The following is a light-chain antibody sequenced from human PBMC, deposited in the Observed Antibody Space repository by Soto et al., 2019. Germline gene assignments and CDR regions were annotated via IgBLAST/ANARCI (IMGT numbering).Light chain of an antibody. CDR1: SSDVGGYNY. Sequence: QSVLTQPASVSGSPGQSITISCTGTSSDVGGYNYVSWYQQHQGKAPKLMIYDVSNRPSGVSNRFSGSKSGNTASLTISGLQAEDEADYYCSSYTSSSTLGGVFGTGTKLTVL. V-gene: IGLV2-14*01. J-gene: IGLJ1*01. CDR3: SSYTSSSTLGGV. CDR2: DVS.